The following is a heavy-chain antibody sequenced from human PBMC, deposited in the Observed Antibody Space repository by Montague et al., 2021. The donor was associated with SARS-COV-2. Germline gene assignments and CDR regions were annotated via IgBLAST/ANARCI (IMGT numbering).Heavy chain of an antibody. CDR3: ARHLPPSRPRNPV. Sequence: SETLSLTCTVSGGSISSYYWSWIRQPPGKGLEWIGYIYYSGSTNYDPSLKSRVTISVDTSKNQFSLRLSSVTAADTAVYYCARHLPPSRPRNPVWGQGTLVTVSS. CDR2: IYYSGST. J-gene: IGHJ4*02. CDR1: GGSISSYY. D-gene: IGHD2/OR15-2a*01. V-gene: IGHV4-59*01.